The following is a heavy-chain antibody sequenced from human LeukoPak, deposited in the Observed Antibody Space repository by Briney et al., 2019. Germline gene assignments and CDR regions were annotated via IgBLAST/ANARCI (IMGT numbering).Heavy chain of an antibody. CDR2: ISGSGGST. CDR3: ARDGAESYFDY. V-gene: IGHV3-23*01. J-gene: IGHJ4*02. Sequence: GGSLRLSCAASGFTFSSYAMSWVRQAPGKGLEWVSAISGSGGSTYYADSVKGRFTISRGNSKRMLYLQMSSLRAEDTAVYYCARDGAESYFDYWGQGTLVTVSS. CDR1: GFTFSSYA. D-gene: IGHD1-26*01.